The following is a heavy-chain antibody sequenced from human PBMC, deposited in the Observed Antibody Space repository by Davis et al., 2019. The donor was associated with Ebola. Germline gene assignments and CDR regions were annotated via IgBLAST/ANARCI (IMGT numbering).Heavy chain of an antibody. V-gene: IGHV3-30*03. CDR2: ISYDGSNK. J-gene: IGHJ5*02. CDR1: GFTFSSYG. Sequence: GESLKISCAASGFTFSSYGMHWVRQAPGKGLEWVAVISYDGSNKYYADSVKGRFTISRDNSKNTLYLQMNSLRAEDTAVYYCARHVGVNFWSTAAAGNNWFDPWGQGTLVTVSS. D-gene: IGHD6-13*01. CDR3: ARHVGVNFWSTAAAGNNWFDP.